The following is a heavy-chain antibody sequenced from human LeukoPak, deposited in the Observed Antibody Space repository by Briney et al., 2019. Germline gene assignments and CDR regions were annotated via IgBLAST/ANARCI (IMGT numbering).Heavy chain of an antibody. V-gene: IGHV3-23*01. CDR2: TTGSGGST. CDR1: VFTFSNYA. CDR3: ARLVGATTMIDY. Sequence: HPGGSLRLSCAASVFTFSNYAMSWVRQAPGKGLEWVSSTTGSGGSTYYADSVKRRFTISRDNSQNTMYVQMNSLRGEDTAVYYCARLVGATTMIDYWGQGTLVTVSS. D-gene: IGHD1-26*01. J-gene: IGHJ4*02.